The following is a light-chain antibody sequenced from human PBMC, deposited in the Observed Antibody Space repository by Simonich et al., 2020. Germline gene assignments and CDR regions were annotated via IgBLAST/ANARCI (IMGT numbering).Light chain of an antibody. CDR1: QGISSY. V-gene: IGKV1-8*01. J-gene: IGKJ1*01. Sequence: AIRMTQSPSSLSASTGDRVTITCRASQGISSYLAWYQQKPVKAPKLLIYAASTLQSGVPSRFSGSGSGTDFTLTISCLQYEDFATYYCQQYYSYPQTFGQGTKVEIK. CDR2: AAS. CDR3: QQYYSYPQT.